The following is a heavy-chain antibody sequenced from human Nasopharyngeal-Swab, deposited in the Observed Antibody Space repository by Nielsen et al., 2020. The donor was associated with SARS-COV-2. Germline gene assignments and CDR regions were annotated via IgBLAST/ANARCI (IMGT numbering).Heavy chain of an antibody. Sequence: SETLSLTCAVYGGSLSDYYWNWIRQSPNRGLEFIGEINRRGSTDYNPSLKSRVSIPVDPSKNQFSLRLTSVTAADTAVYYCTRGVFPKHSFDYWGQGTPVTVSS. CDR2: INRRGST. CDR1: GGSLSDYY. V-gene: IGHV4-34*01. J-gene: IGHJ4*02. CDR3: TRGVFPKHSFDY.